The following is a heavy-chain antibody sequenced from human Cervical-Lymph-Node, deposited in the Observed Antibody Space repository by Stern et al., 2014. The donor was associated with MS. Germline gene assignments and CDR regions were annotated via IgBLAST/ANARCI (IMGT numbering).Heavy chain of an antibody. V-gene: IGHV3-11*01. J-gene: IGHJ4*02. CDR1: GFSFSDYY. D-gene: IGHD2-2*01. CDR2: IGTRGTTI. CDR3: ARGGKSTFSY. Sequence: VQLVESGAGLVKPGGSLRLSCAASGFSFSDYYMSWIRQAPGKGLEWVSYIGTRGTTIDYSDSVEGRFTIARDNAKNSLYLQMNSLRAEDTAVYYCARGGKSTFSYWGQGTLVTVSS.